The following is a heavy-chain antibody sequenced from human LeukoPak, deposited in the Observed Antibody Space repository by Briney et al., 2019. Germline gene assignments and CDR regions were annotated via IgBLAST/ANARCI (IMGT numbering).Heavy chain of an antibody. Sequence: PSGTLSLTSAVSGGSISSSNWWCWVRQPPGKGREWIGEIYHSGSTNYNPSLKSRVTISVDKSKNQFSLKLRSVTAADTAVYSCARLRFLEWFSPIDAFDIWGQGTMVTVSS. J-gene: IGHJ3*02. CDR3: ARLRFLEWFSPIDAFDI. D-gene: IGHD3-3*01. CDR1: GGSISSSNW. CDR2: IYHSGST. V-gene: IGHV4-4*02.